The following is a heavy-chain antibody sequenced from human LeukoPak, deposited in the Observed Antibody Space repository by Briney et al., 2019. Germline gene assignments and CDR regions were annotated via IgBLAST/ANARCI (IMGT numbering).Heavy chain of an antibody. D-gene: IGHD6-19*01. Sequence: SETLSLTCAVYGGSFSGYYWSWIRQPPGKGLEWIGEINHSGSTNYNPPLKSRVTISVDTSKNQFSLKLSSVTAADTAVYYCARGSSQWLVRNYFDYWGQGTLVTVSS. J-gene: IGHJ4*02. CDR3: ARGSSQWLVRNYFDY. V-gene: IGHV4-34*01. CDR2: INHSGST. CDR1: GGSFSGYY.